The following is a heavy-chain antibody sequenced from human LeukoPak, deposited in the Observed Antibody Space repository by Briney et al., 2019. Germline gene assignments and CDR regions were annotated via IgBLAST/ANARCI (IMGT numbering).Heavy chain of an antibody. D-gene: IGHD3-22*01. CDR3: ARANDSPGGCFDL. CDR1: GGSISSGGYS. V-gene: IGHV4-30-2*01. CDR2: IYHSGST. Sequence: SETLSLTCAVSGGSISSGGYSWSWIRQPPGKGLEWIGYIYHSGSTYYNPSLKSRVTISVDRSKNQFSLKLSSVTAADTAVYYCARANDSPGGCFDLWGRGTLVTVSS. J-gene: IGHJ2*01.